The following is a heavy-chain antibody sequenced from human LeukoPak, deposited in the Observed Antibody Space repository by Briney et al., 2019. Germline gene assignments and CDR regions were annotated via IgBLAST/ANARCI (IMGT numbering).Heavy chain of an antibody. CDR1: GDSISSRSSY. J-gene: IGHJ4*02. CDR2: MYYSGNT. V-gene: IGHV4-39*07. CDR3: ARDRGDTTVIDY. D-gene: IGHD4-17*01. Sequence: PSETLSHTCTVSGDSISSRSSYWGWIRQPPGKGLEWIGSMYYSGNTYYNPSLKSRVTISVDTSKNQFSLKLSSVTAADTAVYYCARDRGDTTVIDYWGQGTLVTVSS.